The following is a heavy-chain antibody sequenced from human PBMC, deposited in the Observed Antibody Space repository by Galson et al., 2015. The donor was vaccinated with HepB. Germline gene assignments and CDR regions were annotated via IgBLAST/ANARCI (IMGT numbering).Heavy chain of an antibody. CDR2: ISSSSSYT. D-gene: IGHD6-13*01. V-gene: IGHV3-21*05. CDR3: ARVFGYSSSLPADAFDI. J-gene: IGHJ3*02. Sequence: SLRLSCAASGFTFSSFAMNWVRQAPGKGLEWVSYISSSSSYTNYADSVKGRFTISRDNAKNSLYLQMNSLRAEDTAVYYCARVFGYSSSLPADAFDIWGQGTMVTVSS. CDR1: GFTFSSFA.